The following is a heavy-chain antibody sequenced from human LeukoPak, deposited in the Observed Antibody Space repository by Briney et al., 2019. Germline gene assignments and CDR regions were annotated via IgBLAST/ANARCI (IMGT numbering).Heavy chain of an antibody. Sequence: GGSLRLSCSASGFTFSSYAMHWVRQAPGKGLEYVSAISSNGGRKYNADSVKGRLTISGDNTKKSLYLQMSSLRAEDTAVYYCVKDRLRGVVPAAQFDYWGQGTLVTVSS. V-gene: IGHV3-64D*06. CDR3: VKDRLRGVVPAAQFDY. D-gene: IGHD2-2*01. CDR2: ISSNGGRK. J-gene: IGHJ4*02. CDR1: GFTFSSYA.